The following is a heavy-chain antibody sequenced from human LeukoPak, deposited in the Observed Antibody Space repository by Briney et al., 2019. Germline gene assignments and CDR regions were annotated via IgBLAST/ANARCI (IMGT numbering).Heavy chain of an antibody. CDR3: ARDRGGYYYDSSGYEEGIWFDP. CDR1: GFTFSDYY. D-gene: IGHD3-22*01. V-gene: IGHV3-11*04. J-gene: IGHJ5*02. Sequence: GGSLRLFCAASGFTFSDYYMSWIRQAPGKGLEWVSYISSSGSTIYYADSVKGRFTISRDNAKNSLYLQMNSLRAEDTAVYYCARDRGGYYYDSSGYEEGIWFDPWGQGTLVTVSS. CDR2: ISSSGSTI.